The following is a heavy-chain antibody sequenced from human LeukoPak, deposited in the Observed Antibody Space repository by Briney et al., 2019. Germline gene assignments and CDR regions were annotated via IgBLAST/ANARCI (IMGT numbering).Heavy chain of an antibody. Sequence: GGSLRLSCAASVFTFSSYSMNWVRQAPGKGLEWVSSISSSSSYIYYADSVKGRFTISRDNAKNSLYLQMNSLRAEDTAVYYCARDIVVVPAALDYWGQGTLVTVSS. J-gene: IGHJ4*02. CDR3: ARDIVVVPAALDY. V-gene: IGHV3-21*01. CDR1: VFTFSSYS. D-gene: IGHD2-2*01. CDR2: ISSSSSYI.